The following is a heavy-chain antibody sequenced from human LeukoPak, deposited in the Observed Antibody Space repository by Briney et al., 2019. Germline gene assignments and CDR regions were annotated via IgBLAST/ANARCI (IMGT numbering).Heavy chain of an antibody. CDR2: INPNSGGT. J-gene: IGHJ5*02. CDR1: GGTFSSYA. D-gene: IGHD3-10*01. CDR3: ARVTLIMVRGVIITSWFDP. V-gene: IGHV1-2*02. Sequence: ASVKVSCKASGGTFSSYAISWVRQAPGQGLEWMGWINPNSGGTNYAQKFQGRVTMTRDTSISTAYMELSRLRSDDTAVYYCARVTLIMVRGVIITSWFDPWGQGTLVTVSS.